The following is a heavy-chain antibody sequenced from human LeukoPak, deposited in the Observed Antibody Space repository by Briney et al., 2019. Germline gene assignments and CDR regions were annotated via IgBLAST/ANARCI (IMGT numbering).Heavy chain of an antibody. CDR1: GFSFSTYS. J-gene: IGHJ4*02. V-gene: IGHV3-48*01. CDR3: AGAGDY. Sequence: PGGSLRLSCAASGFSFSTYSMNWVRQAPGKGLEWVSYISDSGTTIYYADSVKGRFTISRDNAKNSVYLQMNNVRAEDTAVYYCAGAGDYWGQGTLVTVSS. CDR2: ISDSGTTI.